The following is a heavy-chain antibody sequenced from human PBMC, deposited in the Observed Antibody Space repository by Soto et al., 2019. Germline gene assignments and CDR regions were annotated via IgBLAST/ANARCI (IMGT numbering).Heavy chain of an antibody. D-gene: IGHD6-19*01. CDR1: GGTFSNYA. V-gene: IGHV1-69*12. CDR3: AIMYNSGWGGDLGY. J-gene: IGHJ4*02. Sequence: QVQLVQSGAEVKKPGSSVKVSCKASGGTFSNYAITWVRQAPGQGLEWMGGVIPMFGTPNYAQKFQDRVTITADESTNTAYMDLSSLRSEDTAVYYCAIMYNSGWGGDLGYWGQGTLVTVSS. CDR2: VIPMFGTP.